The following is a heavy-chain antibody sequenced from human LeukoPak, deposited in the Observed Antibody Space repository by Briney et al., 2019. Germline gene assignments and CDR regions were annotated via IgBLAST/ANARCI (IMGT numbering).Heavy chain of an antibody. D-gene: IGHD3-22*01. CDR3: ANYYYDSSAYYLPFDH. Sequence: PSETLSLTCTVSGGSISSSSYYWGWIRQPPGKGLEWIGYIYYSGSTYYNPSLKSRVTISVDTSKNQFSLKLTSVTAADTAVYYCANYYYDSSAYYLPFDHWGQGTLVTVSS. CDR2: IYYSGST. V-gene: IGHV4-39*07. J-gene: IGHJ4*02. CDR1: GGSISSSSYY.